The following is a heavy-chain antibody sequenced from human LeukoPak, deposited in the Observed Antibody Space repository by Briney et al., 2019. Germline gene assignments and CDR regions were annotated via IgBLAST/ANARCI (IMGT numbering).Heavy chain of an antibody. V-gene: IGHV4-39*01. CDR3: ARRDLGSSWSHFDH. D-gene: IGHD6-13*01. CDR2: IFYRGNT. J-gene: IGHJ4*02. Sequence: TSETLSLTCTVSGGSISSKSYYWGWIRQPPGKGLEWIGSIFYRGNTYYNPSLKSRVTMSVDTSKNQLSLRLSSVTAADTAVYYCARRDLGSSWSHFDHWGQGNLVTVSS. CDR1: GGSISSKSYY.